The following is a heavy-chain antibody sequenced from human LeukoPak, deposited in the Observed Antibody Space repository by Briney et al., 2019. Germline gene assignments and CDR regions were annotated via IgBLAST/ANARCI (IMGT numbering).Heavy chain of an antibody. CDR1: GFTFSSYW. V-gene: IGHV3-7*01. CDR2: IKQDGSEK. CDR3: ASFRLAAHSNQNDY. J-gene: IGHJ4*02. D-gene: IGHD6-25*01. Sequence: GSLRLSCAASGFTFSSYWMSWVRQAPGKGLEWVANIKQDGSEKYYVDSVKGRFTISRDNAKNSLYLQMNSLRAEDTAVYYCASFRLAAHSNQNDYWGQGTLVTVSS.